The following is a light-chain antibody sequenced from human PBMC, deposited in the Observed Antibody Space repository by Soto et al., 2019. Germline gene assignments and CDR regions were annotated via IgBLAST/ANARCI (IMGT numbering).Light chain of an antibody. V-gene: IGLV1-44*01. CDR2: SNN. J-gene: IGLJ2*01. Sequence: QSVLTQPPSASGTPGQRVTISCSGGSSNIGSNSVNWYQQLPGTAPKVLIHSNNQRPSGVPDRFSGSKSGTSASLAISGLQSEDEADYYCAAWDDSLNGPVVGGGTKLTVL. CDR3: AAWDDSLNGPV. CDR1: SSNIGSNS.